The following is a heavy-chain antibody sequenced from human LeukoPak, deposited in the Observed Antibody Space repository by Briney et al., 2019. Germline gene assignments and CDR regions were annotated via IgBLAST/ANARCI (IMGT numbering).Heavy chain of an antibody. V-gene: IGHV1-46*01. CDR1: GYTFTSYY. CDR2: INPSGGST. CDR3: ARVRYYYDSSGYQVYFDY. J-gene: IGHJ4*02. Sequence: ASVKVSCKASGYTFTSYYMHWVRQAPGQGLEWMGIINPSGGSTSYAQKFQGRVTMTRDTSTSTVYMELSRLRSDDTAVYYCARVRYYYDSSGYQVYFDYWGQGTLVTVSS. D-gene: IGHD3-22*01.